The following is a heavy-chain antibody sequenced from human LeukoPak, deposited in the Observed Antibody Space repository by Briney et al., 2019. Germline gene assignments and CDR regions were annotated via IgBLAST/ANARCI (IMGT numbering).Heavy chain of an antibody. Sequence: SETLSLTCAVYGGSFSDYYWNWIRQPPGKGLEWIGEINHSGSTNYNPSLKSRVTISVDTSKNQFSLKLSSATAADTAVYYCARKGTTGTTLAYFDLWGRGTLVTVSS. CDR1: GGSFSDYY. V-gene: IGHV4-34*01. D-gene: IGHD1-1*01. CDR2: INHSGST. CDR3: ARKGTTGTTLAYFDL. J-gene: IGHJ2*01.